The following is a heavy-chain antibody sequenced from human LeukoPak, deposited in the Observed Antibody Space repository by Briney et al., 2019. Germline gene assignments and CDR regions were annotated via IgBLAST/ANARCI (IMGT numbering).Heavy chain of an antibody. CDR2: ISGYNGNT. J-gene: IGHJ5*02. Sequence: ASVKVSCKASGYTFTSYGISWVRQAPGQGLEWMGWISGYNGNTNYAQKLQGRVTMTTDTSTSTAYMELRSLRSDDTAAYYCARDGYCSGGSCYLENWFDPWGQGTLVTVSS. D-gene: IGHD2-15*01. V-gene: IGHV1-18*04. CDR1: GYTFTSYG. CDR3: ARDGYCSGGSCYLENWFDP.